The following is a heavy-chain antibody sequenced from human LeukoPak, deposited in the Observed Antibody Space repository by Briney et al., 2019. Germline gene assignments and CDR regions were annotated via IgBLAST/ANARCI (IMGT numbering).Heavy chain of an antibody. D-gene: IGHD1-1*01. CDR3: ARDLKLEGIDY. CDR2: IYHSGST. V-gene: IGHV4-30-2*01. Sequence: SETLSLTCTVSGGSISSGGYYWSWIRQPPGKGLEWIGYIYHSGSTCYNPSLKSRVTISVDRSKNQFSLKLSSVTAADTAVYYCARDLKLEGIDYWGQGTLVTVSS. CDR1: GGSISSGGYY. J-gene: IGHJ4*02.